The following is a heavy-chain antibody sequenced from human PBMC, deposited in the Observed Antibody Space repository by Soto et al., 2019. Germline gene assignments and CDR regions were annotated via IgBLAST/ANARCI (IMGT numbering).Heavy chain of an antibody. Sequence: EESLKISCKGSGYSFTSYWIGWVRQMPGKGLEWMGIIYPGDSDTRYSPSFQGQVTISADKSISTAYLQWSSLKASDTAMYYCARTAAAGKYYYGMDVWSQGTTVTVSS. CDR3: ARTAAAGKYYYGMDV. CDR2: IYPGDSDT. CDR1: GYSFTSYW. J-gene: IGHJ6*02. V-gene: IGHV5-51*01. D-gene: IGHD6-13*01.